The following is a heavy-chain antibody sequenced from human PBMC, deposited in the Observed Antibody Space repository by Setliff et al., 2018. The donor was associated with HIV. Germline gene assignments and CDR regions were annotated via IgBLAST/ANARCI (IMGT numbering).Heavy chain of an antibody. CDR3: ARDHGNGRAYNFWSGYYSFDY. D-gene: IGHD3-3*01. Sequence: ASVKVSCKASGGTFSSYAISWVRQATGQGLEWMGGIIPIFGTANYAQKFQGRVSITRDTSASTAYMQLSSLTSEDTAVYYCARDHGNGRAYNFWSGYYSFDYWGRGTLVTVSS. J-gene: IGHJ4*02. CDR1: GGTFSSYA. CDR2: IIPIFGTA. V-gene: IGHV1-69*05.